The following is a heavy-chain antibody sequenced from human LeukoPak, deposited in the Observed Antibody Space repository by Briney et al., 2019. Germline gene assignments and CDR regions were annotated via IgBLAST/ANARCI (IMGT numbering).Heavy chain of an antibody. V-gene: IGHV3-23*01. CDR2: ISGSGGTS. D-gene: IGHD3-22*01. J-gene: IGHJ4*02. CDR1: GFTFGDYA. Sequence: PGGSLRLSCEISGFTFGDYAMTWVRQAPGKGLEWVSVISGSGGTSYYADSVEGRFTISRDNSKNTLYLQTNNVRAEDTAIYYCAKREYDSSAYPMYPIDYWGQGTLVIVSA. CDR3: AKREYDSSAYPMYPIDY.